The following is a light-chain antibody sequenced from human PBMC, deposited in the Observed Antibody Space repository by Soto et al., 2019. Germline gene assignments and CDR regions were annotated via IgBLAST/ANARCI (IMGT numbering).Light chain of an antibody. J-gene: IGLJ1*01. CDR3: SSYTTGGSYV. CDR2: DVS. V-gene: IGLV2-14*01. CDR1: SRDVGGYNS. Sequence: QSALTQPASVSGSPGLSIAISCTGTSRDVGGYNSVSWYQQQPGKVPKPMIYDVSNRPSGVSNRFSGSKSGNTASLTISGLQAEDEGDYYCSSYTTGGSYVFGTGTQLTVL.